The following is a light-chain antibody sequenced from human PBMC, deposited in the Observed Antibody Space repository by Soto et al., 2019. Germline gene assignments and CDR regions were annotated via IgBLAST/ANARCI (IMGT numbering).Light chain of an antibody. Sequence: DIQLTQSPSSLSASVGDRVTITCRASQGIITYLNWYQQKPGKAPNLLIYSSSTLQSGVPSRFSGSGSGTDFTLTITSLQSEDFGVYHCQQYHNWWTFGQGTKVDIK. CDR1: QGIITY. CDR2: SSS. J-gene: IGKJ1*01. CDR3: QQYHNWWT. V-gene: IGKV1-39*01.